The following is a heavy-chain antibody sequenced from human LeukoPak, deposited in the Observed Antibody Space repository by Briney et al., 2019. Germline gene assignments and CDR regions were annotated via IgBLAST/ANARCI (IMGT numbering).Heavy chain of an antibody. D-gene: IGHD1-14*01. J-gene: IGHJ4*02. CDR1: GYTFTGYY. CDR3: ARELPAPAPHKYFDY. V-gene: IGHV1-2*02. Sequence: GASVKVSCKASGYTFTGYYMHWVRQAPGQGLEWMGLINPNSGGTNYAQKFQGRVTMTRDTSISTAYMELSRLRSDDTAVYYCARELPAPAPHKYFDYWGQGTLVTVSS. CDR2: INPNSGGT.